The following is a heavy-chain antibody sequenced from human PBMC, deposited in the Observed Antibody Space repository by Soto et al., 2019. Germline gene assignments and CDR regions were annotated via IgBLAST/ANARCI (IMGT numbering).Heavy chain of an antibody. Sequence: EVQLLESGGGLVQPGGSLRLSCAASGFTFSSYAMSWVRQAPGKGLEWVSAISGSGGSTYYADSVKGRFTISRDNSKNTLYLQMNSLRAEDTAVYYCANRTDYGDYVAYYDMDVWGKGTTVTVSS. CDR2: ISGSGGST. J-gene: IGHJ6*03. D-gene: IGHD4-17*01. CDR3: ANRTDYGDYVAYYDMDV. CDR1: GFTFSSYA. V-gene: IGHV3-23*01.